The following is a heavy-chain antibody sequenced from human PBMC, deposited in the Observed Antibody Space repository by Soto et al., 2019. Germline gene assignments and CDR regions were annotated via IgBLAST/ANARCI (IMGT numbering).Heavy chain of an antibody. V-gene: IGHV3-43D*03. D-gene: IGHD6-13*01. J-gene: IGHJ4*02. CDR1: GFNFNDHA. CDR3: AKDQNYRAAAGVFFDY. Sequence: EVQLVESGGDVVQPGGSLRLSCAASGFNFNDHAMHWVRQRPGSGLEWVSLITWDGGSTYYADSVKGRFTISRDSGKNSLYLQMNSLRPEDTAFYYCAKDQNYRAAAGVFFDYWGQGTLVTVSS. CDR2: ITWDGGST.